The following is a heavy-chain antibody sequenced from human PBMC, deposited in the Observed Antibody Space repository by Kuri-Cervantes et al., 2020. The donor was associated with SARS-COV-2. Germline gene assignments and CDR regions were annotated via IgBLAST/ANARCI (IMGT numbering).Heavy chain of an antibody. J-gene: IGHJ5*02. D-gene: IGHD5-18*01. Sequence: SETLSLTCAVSGVSVTGGTYYWSWIRQPPGKGLEWIGYIYYSGSTNYNPSLKSRVTISVDTSKNQFSLKLSSVTAADTSVYYCARLGFSRGYSYGSGNWFDPWGQGTLVTVSS. CDR2: IYYSGST. V-gene: IGHV4-61*01. CDR3: ARLGFSRGYSYGSGNWFDP. CDR1: GVSVTGGTYY.